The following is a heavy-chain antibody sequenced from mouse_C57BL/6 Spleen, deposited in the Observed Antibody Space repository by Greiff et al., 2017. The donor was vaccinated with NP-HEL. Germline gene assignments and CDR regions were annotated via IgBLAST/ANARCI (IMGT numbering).Heavy chain of an antibody. CDR1: GFTFSSYG. CDR3: ARRLDSSGYDYAMDY. J-gene: IGHJ4*01. CDR2: ISSGGSYT. V-gene: IGHV5-6*01. D-gene: IGHD3-2*02. Sequence: EVQRVESGGDLVKPGGSLKLSCAASGFTFSSYGMSWVRQTPDKRLEWVATISSGGSYTYYPDSVKGRFTISRDNAKNTLYLQMSSLKSEDTAMYYCARRLDSSGYDYAMDYWGQGTSVTVSS.